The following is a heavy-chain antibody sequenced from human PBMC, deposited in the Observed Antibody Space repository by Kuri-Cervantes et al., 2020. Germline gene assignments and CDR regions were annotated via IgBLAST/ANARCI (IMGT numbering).Heavy chain of an antibody. CDR1: GYSFTNYG. Sequence: DSVKVSCKASGYSFTNYGVSWVRQAPGQGLECLGWISPSNGDTNYAQKFQGRVTMTTDTSTSTAYMELTSLRSDDTAVYFCARDRITVSGLDYWGQGTRVTVSS. V-gene: IGHV1-18*01. D-gene: IGHD6-19*01. CDR3: ARDRITVSGLDY. CDR2: ISPSNGDT. J-gene: IGHJ4*02.